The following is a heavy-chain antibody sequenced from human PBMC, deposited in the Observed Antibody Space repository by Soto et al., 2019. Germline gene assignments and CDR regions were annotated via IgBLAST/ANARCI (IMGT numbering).Heavy chain of an antibody. D-gene: IGHD1-1*01. CDR1: GFSFSDAW. CDR3: TTGVDGDNPFDY. J-gene: IGHJ4*02. CDR2: IKSKAHGETA. Sequence: EAQLVESGGGLVEPGGSLRVSCAASGFSFSDAWMSWVRQAPGKGLEWVGRIKSKAHGETADYAAPVKGRFTISRDDSKYTVYLQMNNLKTEDTAVYYCTTGVDGDNPFDYWGQGTLVTVSS. V-gene: IGHV3-15*01.